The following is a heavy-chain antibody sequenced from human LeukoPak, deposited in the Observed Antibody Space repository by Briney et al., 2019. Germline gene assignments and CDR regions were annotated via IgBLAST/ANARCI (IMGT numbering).Heavy chain of an antibody. CDR2: INSDGSGT. D-gene: IGHD2-2*01. CDR3: ARRYCSSTSCYQDY. Sequence: GGSLRLSCAASGFTFSSYWMHWVRQAPGKGLVWVSRINSDGSGTIYADSVKGRFTISRDNAKNTLYLQMNSLRAEDTAVYYCARRYCSSTSCYQDYWGQGTLVTVSS. CDR1: GFTFSSYW. J-gene: IGHJ4*02. V-gene: IGHV3-74*01.